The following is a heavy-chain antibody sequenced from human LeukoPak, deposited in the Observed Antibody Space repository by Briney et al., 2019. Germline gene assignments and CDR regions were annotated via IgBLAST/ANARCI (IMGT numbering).Heavy chain of an antibody. CDR2: IYSGGST. J-gene: IGHJ5*02. V-gene: IGHV3-66*01. CDR1: GFTVSSNY. CDR3: ARDSYYDSSGYYP. Sequence: GGSLRLSCAASGFTVSSNYMSWVRQAPGKGLEWVSVIYSGGSTYYADSVKGRFTISRDNSKNTLYLQMNSLRAEDTAVYYCARDSYYDSSGYYPWGQGTLVTVSS. D-gene: IGHD3-22*01.